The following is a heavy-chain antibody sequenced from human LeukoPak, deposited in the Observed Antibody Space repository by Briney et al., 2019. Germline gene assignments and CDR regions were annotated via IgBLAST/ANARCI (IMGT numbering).Heavy chain of an antibody. CDR1: GGSISSYY. D-gene: IGHD2-15*01. Sequence: SETLSLTCTVSGGSISSYYWSWIRQPAGKGLEWIGRIYTSGSTNYNPSLKSRVTISVDTSKNQFSLKLSSVTAADTAVYYCARRGVVASLYYYGMDVWGQGTTVTVSS. CDR2: IYTSGST. CDR3: ARRGVVASLYYYGMDV. J-gene: IGHJ6*02. V-gene: IGHV4-4*07.